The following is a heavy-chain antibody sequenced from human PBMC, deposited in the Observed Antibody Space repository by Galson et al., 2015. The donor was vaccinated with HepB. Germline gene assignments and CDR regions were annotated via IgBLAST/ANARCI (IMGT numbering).Heavy chain of an antibody. CDR1: GLSFSSFA. V-gene: IGHV3-30-3*01. CDR2: ISYDGTNK. Sequence: SLRLSCAASGLSFSSFAMHWVRQAPGKGLEWVAVISYDGTNKHFADSVKGRFTISRDNSKLYLEMNSLRAEDSAVYYCARDSITGTNHYYGMDVWGQGTTVTVSS. J-gene: IGHJ6*02. CDR3: ARDSITGTNHYYGMDV. D-gene: IGHD1-7*01.